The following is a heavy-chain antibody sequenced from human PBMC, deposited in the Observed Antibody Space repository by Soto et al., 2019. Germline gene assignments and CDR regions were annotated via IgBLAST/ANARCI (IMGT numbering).Heavy chain of an antibody. V-gene: IGHV5-51*01. CDR1: GYSFGTSW. J-gene: IGHJ5*02. D-gene: IGHD2-8*01. Sequence: GESLKISCKVSGYSFGTSWMGWVRQLPGKGLEWMGIIYPGDSDSRYGPSFEGHVTFSVDKSISTAYLEWSSLKASDTAIYYCARLSRRVAQESNYFDPWGQGTLVTSPQ. CDR2: IYPGDSDS. CDR3: ARLSRRVAQESNYFDP.